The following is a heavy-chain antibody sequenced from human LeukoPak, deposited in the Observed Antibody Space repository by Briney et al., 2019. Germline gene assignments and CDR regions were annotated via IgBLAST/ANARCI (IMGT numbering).Heavy chain of an antibody. Sequence: GGSLRLSCAASGFIFSSYAMSWVRQAPGKGLEWVSYITNSGRSTNYADAVKGRFTISRDNAKKSVYLEMTDLRAGDTAVYYCAREASGNYHVFDSWGQGTLVTVSS. V-gene: IGHV3-48*04. J-gene: IGHJ4*02. CDR2: ITNSGRST. CDR3: AREASGNYHVFDS. CDR1: GFIFSSYA. D-gene: IGHD1-26*01.